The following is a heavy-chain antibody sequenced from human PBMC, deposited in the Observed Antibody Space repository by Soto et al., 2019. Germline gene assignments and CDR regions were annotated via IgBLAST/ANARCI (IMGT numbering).Heavy chain of an antibody. V-gene: IGHV3-15*07. Sequence: GGSLRLSCAASGFTFSNAWMNWVRQAPGKGLEWVGHIKSKSDGGTRDYAAPVKGRFTISRDDSKNTLYLQMNSLRTEDTAVYYCTSRNLRNFDWPFDYWGQGTLVTVSS. D-gene: IGHD3-9*01. CDR3: TSRNLRNFDWPFDY. CDR2: IKSKSDGGTR. J-gene: IGHJ4*02. CDR1: GFTFSNAW.